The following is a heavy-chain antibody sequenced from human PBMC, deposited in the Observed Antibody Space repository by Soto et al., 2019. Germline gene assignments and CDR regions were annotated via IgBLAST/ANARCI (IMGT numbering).Heavy chain of an antibody. CDR2: ISASNGNR. J-gene: IGHJ4*02. CDR1: GYDFSSYG. V-gene: IGHV1-18*04. Sequence: QVQLVQSGAEVKKPGASVKVSCKASGYDFSSYGISWVRQAPGQGLEWMGWISASNGNRDYAQQFQGRVTMTSDTSRTTAYMELRSLRSDDTAVYYCVREPQRHDYWGQGNLVNVSS. D-gene: IGHD2-2*01. CDR3: VREPQRHDY.